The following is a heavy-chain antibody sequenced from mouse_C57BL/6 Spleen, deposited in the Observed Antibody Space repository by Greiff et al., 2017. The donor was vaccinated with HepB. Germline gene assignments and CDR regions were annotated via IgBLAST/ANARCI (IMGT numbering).Heavy chain of an antibody. D-gene: IGHD1-1*01. CDR2: INPYNGDT. V-gene: IGHV1-20*01. CDR1: GYSFTGYF. Sequence: VQLKQSGPELVKPGDSVKISCKASGYSFTGYFMNWVMQSHGKSLEWIGRINPYNGDTFYNQKFKGKATLTVDKSSSTAHMELRSLTSEDSAVYYCARRSTTVVATGYFDVWGTGTTVTVSS. J-gene: IGHJ1*03. CDR3: ARRSTTVVATGYFDV.